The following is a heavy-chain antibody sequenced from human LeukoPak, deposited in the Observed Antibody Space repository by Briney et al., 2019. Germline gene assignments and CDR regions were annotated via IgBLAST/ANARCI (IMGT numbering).Heavy chain of an antibody. CDR2: IYYSGSA. CDR1: GGSISISSFY. J-gene: IGHJ4*02. CDR3: ARHLSLSSDFDY. Sequence: SETLSLTCTVSGGSISISSFYWGWIRQPPGKQLEWIGSIYYSGSAYYNPTLKSRVTISVDTSENQFSLRLTSVTATDTAVYYCARHLSLSSDFDYWGQGTLVTVFS. V-gene: IGHV4-39*01. D-gene: IGHD6-6*01.